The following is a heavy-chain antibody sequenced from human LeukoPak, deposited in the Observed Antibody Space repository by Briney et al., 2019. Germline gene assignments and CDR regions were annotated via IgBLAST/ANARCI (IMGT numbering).Heavy chain of an antibody. V-gene: IGHV1-69*05. CDR3: ARALSIAARPYYYYMDV. CDR2: IIPIFGTA. CDR1: GGTFSSYA. J-gene: IGHJ6*03. Sequence: SVKVSCKASGGTFSSYAISWVRQAPGQGLEWMGGIIPIFGTANHAQKFQGRVTITTDESTSTAYMELSSLRSEDTAVYYCARALSIAARPYYYYMDVWGKGTTVTVSS. D-gene: IGHD6-6*01.